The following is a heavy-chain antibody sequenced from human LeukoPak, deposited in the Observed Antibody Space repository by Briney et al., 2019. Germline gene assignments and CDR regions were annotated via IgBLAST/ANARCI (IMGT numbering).Heavy chain of an antibody. V-gene: IGHV4-59*12. CDR1: GGSISSYY. CDR3: ARRATGYCSGGSCYSGIRGYYYMDV. Sequence: SETLSLTCTVSGGSISSYYWSWIRQPPGKGLEWIGYIYYSGSTNYNPSLKSRVTISVDTSKNQFSLKLSSVTAADTAVYYCARRATGYCSGGSCYSGIRGYYYMDVWGKGTTVTVSS. J-gene: IGHJ6*03. D-gene: IGHD2-15*01. CDR2: IYYSGST.